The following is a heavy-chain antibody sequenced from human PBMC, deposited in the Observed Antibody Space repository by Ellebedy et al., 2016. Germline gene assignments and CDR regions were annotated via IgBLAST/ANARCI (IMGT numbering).Heavy chain of an antibody. CDR3: ARGLGSKGSGGSCYDY. Sequence: ASVKVSCKASGYTFTSYDINWVRQATGQGLEWMGWMNPNSGNTGYAQKFQGRVTMTRNTSISTAYMELSSLRSEDTAVYYCARGLGSKGSGGSCYDYWGQGTQVTVSS. J-gene: IGHJ4*02. CDR1: GYTFTSYD. V-gene: IGHV1-8*01. CDR2: MNPNSGNT. D-gene: IGHD2-15*01.